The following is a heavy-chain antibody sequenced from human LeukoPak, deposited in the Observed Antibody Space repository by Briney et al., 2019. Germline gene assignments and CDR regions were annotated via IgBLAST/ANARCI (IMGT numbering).Heavy chain of an antibody. CDR2: INHSGST. CDR3: ARAIGDYDFWSGYDY. V-gene: IGHV4-34*01. CDR1: GGSFSGYY. Sequence: SETLSLTCAVYGGSFSGYYWSWIRQPPGKGLEWIGEINHSGSTNYNPSLKSRVTISVDTTKNQFSLKLSSVTAADTAVYYCARAIGDYDFWSGYDYWGQGTLVTVSS. D-gene: IGHD3-3*01. J-gene: IGHJ4*02.